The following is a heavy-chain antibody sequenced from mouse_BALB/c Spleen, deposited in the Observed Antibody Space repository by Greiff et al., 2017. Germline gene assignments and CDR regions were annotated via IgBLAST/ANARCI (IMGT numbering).Heavy chain of an antibody. D-gene: IGHD3-3*01. CDR2: IDPANGNT. J-gene: IGHJ4*01. Sequence: VQLQQSGAELVKPGASVKLSCTASGFNIKDTYMHWVKQRPEQGLEWIGRIDPANGNTKYDPKFQGKATITADTSSNTAYLQLSSLTSEDTAVYYCAREGRCLGAAMEYWGQGTSVTVSS. CDR1: GFNIKDTY. V-gene: IGHV14-3*02. CDR3: AREGRCLGAAMEY.